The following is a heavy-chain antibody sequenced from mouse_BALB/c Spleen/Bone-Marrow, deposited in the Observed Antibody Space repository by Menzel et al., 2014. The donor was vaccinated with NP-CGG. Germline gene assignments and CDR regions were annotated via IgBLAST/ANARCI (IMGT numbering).Heavy chain of an antibody. Sequence: VQLVESGPELVRPGVSVKISCKGSGYTFTDYAMHWVKQSHAKSLEWIGVISTYYGNTNYNQKFKGKATMTVDKSSSTSYMELARLTSEDSAVYYCARGDYDYAMDYWGQGTSVTVSS. CDR1: GYTFTDYA. V-gene: IGHV1-67*01. CDR2: ISTYYGNT. J-gene: IGHJ4*01. D-gene: IGHD2-4*01. CDR3: ARGDYDYAMDY.